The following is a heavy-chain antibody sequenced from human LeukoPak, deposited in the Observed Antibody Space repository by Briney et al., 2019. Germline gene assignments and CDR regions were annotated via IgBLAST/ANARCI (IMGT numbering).Heavy chain of an antibody. CDR3: ARDLLRNSLDY. CDR2: MNQDGANK. D-gene: IGHD1-14*01. Sequence: GGSLRLSCAASGFTFSSYWMSWVRQAPGKGLEWVANMNQDGANKSYVDSVKGRFTISRDNAKNTLYLQMNSLRADDTAVYYCARDLLRNSLDYWGDGSLVTVSS. CDR1: GFTFSSYW. J-gene: IGHJ4*01. V-gene: IGHV3-7*01.